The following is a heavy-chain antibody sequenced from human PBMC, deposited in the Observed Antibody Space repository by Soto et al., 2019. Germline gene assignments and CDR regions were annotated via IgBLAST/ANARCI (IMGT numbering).Heavy chain of an antibody. Sequence: TLSLTCTVSGGSISSGGYYWSWIRQHPGKGLEWIGYIYYSGSTYYNPSLKSRVTISVDTSKNQFSLKLSSVTAADTAVYYCAREIAVAGSFDYWGQGTLVTVSS. J-gene: IGHJ4*02. CDR1: GGSISSGGYY. CDR3: AREIAVAGSFDY. CDR2: IYYSGST. D-gene: IGHD6-19*01. V-gene: IGHV4-31*03.